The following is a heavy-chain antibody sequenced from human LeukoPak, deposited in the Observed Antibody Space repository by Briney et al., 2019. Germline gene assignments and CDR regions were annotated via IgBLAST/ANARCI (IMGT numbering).Heavy chain of an antibody. Sequence: SETLSLTCTVSGGSISSSIYYWGWIRQPPGKGLEWIGSIYHSGSTYYNPSLKSRVTISVDTSKNQFSLKLSSVTAADTAVYYCAREGSSGWYPRPYYYYYYYMDVWGKGTTVTVSS. D-gene: IGHD6-19*01. CDR2: IYHSGST. V-gene: IGHV4-39*07. CDR3: AREGSSGWYPRPYYYYYYYMDV. J-gene: IGHJ6*03. CDR1: GGSISSSIYY.